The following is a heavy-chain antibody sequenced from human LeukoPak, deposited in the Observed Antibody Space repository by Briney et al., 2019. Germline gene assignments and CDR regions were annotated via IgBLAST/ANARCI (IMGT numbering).Heavy chain of an antibody. CDR1: GFTFSNFG. J-gene: IGHJ4*02. Sequence: GGSLTLSRAASGFTFSNFGLNWVRQAPGKGLEWVAFISDNGRRTYYLESVKGLLTISRDDSKNTLYLQMNSLRVEDTAVYYCARDRIGKYSIDYWGEGSLLTASS. CDR3: ARDRIGKYSIDY. D-gene: IGHD2-15*01. V-gene: IGHV3-33*08. CDR2: ISDNGRRT.